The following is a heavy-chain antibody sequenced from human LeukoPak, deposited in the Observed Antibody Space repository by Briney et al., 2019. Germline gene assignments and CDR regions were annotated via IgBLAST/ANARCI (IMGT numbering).Heavy chain of an antibody. V-gene: IGHV4-34*01. D-gene: IGHD3-10*01. CDR2: INHSGST. Sequence: SETLSLTCAVYGGSFSGYYWSWIRQPPGKGLEWIGEINHSGSTNYNPSLKSRVTISVDASKNQFSLKLSSVTAADTAVYYCARAHGSGSYMGMDVWGQGTTVTVSS. J-gene: IGHJ6*02. CDR3: ARAHGSGSYMGMDV. CDR1: GGSFSGYY.